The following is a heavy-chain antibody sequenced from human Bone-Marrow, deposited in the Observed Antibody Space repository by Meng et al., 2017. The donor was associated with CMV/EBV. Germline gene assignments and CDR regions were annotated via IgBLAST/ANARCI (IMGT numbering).Heavy chain of an antibody. CDR1: GGSLSSCSYY. CDR2: THTGGNT. D-gene: IGHD1-1*01. J-gene: IGHJ4*02. Sequence: PAAGPGLWKPSSILSLTYPVSGGSLSSCSYYWNWIRQPAGKGLEWIGRTHTGGNTNYNPSLKSRVTISVDTSKNQLSLKVTSVTAADTAVYYCARGDRVELEPFDYWGRGILVTVSS. V-gene: IGHV4-61*02. CDR3: ARGDRVELEPFDY.